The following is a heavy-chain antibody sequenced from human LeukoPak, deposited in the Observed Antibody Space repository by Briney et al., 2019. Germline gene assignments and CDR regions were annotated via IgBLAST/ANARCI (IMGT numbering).Heavy chain of an antibody. Sequence: GRSLRLSCAASGFTFSSYAMHWVRQAPGKGLEWVAVISYDGSNKYYADSVKGRFAISRDNSKNTLYLQMNSLRAEDTAVYYCARVARTSDYWGQGTLVTASS. V-gene: IGHV3-30*09. CDR2: ISYDGSNK. CDR1: GFTFSSYA. D-gene: IGHD3/OR15-3a*01. J-gene: IGHJ4*02. CDR3: ARVARTSDY.